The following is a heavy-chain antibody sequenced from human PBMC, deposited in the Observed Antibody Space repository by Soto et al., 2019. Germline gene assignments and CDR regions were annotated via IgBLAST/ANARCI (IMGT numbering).Heavy chain of an antibody. V-gene: IGHV1-2*04. CDR1: GYTFTGYY. CDR3: ARAHYGSGVVLNYYGMDV. Sequence: ASVKVSCKASGYTFTGYYMHWVRQAPGQGLEWMGWINPNSGGTNYAQKFQGWVTMTRDTSISTAYMELSRLRSDDTAVYYCARAHYGSGVVLNYYGMDVWGQGTTVTVSS. CDR2: INPNSGGT. D-gene: IGHD3-10*01. J-gene: IGHJ6*02.